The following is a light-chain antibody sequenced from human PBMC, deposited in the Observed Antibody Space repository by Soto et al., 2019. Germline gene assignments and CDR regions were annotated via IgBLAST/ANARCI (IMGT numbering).Light chain of an antibody. CDR3: QHYDGSSRT. Sequence: ENVLTQSPGTVALSPGERATLSCRASQGVTSNHLAWYQQKPGQAPRLLIYGVVNRATDIPDRFSGSGSGTDFTLTITRLEPEDSAVYFCQHYDGSSRTFGQGTKLEIK. J-gene: IGKJ2*01. V-gene: IGKV3-20*01. CDR1: QGVTSNH. CDR2: GVV.